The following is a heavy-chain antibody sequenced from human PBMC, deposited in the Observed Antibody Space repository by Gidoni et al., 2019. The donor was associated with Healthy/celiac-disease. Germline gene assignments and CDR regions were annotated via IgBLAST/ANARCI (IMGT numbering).Heavy chain of an antibody. Sequence: EVQLVQSGAEVKKPGESLKISCKDAGYSFTRYWNRWVSQMPGKGLEWMGRIDPSDSYTNSSPSFQGHVTFSADKSISTAYLQWSSLKASDTAMYYCARLKGYSSSWFEYWGQGTLVTVAA. J-gene: IGHJ4*02. D-gene: IGHD6-13*01. CDR3: ARLKGYSSSWFEY. V-gene: IGHV5-10-1*03. CDR2: IDPSDSYT. CDR1: GYSFTRYW.